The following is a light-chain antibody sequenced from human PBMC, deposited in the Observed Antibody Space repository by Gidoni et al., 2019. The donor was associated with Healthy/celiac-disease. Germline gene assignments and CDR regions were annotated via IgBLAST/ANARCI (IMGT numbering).Light chain of an antibody. CDR1: QSVSSSY. J-gene: IGKJ2*01. CDR2: GAS. V-gene: IGKV3-20*01. Sequence: EIVLTQSPGTLSLSPAERATLSCRASQSVSSSYLAWYQQKPGQAPRLLIYGASRMATVIPDRFRVSVSGTDFPLTISRLEPEDFAVYYCQQYGSSLYTFVQGTKLEIK. CDR3: QQYGSSLYT.